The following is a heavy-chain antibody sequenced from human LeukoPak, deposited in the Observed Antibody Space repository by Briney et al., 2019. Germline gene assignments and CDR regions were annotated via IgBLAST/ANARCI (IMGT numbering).Heavy chain of an antibody. J-gene: IGHJ5*02. Sequence: GGSLTLSCAASGFTVSTVDMHWVRHVPGKGLECVSHIGPADDTHYSDSVRGRFTISREDSSNFLYLQMNNLRAGDTAVYYCARAPTRWHNYFDPWGQGTPVTVSS. CDR3: ARAPTRWHNYFDP. D-gene: IGHD1-14*01. V-gene: IGHV3-13*01. CDR2: IGPADDT. CDR1: GFTVSTVD.